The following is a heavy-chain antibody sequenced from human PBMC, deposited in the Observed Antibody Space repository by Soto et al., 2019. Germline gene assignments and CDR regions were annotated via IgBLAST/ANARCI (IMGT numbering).Heavy chain of an antibody. CDR3: AGGATHGSSWYFGFDP. CDR1: GGTFSTYP. V-gene: IGHV1-69*01. CDR2: IIPLFGRT. Sequence: QVQLVQSGAEVRMPGSSVKVSCKASGGTFSTYPINWVRQAPGQGLEWMGGIIPLFGRTNYAQKFKGRGTITADETTSTAYMELSSLRAEDAAVYYCAGGATHGSSWYFGFDPWCQGTLVTVSS. D-gene: IGHD6-13*01. J-gene: IGHJ5*02.